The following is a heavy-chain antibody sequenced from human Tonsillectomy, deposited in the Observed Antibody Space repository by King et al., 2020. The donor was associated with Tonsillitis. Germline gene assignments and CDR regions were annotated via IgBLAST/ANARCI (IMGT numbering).Heavy chain of an antibody. D-gene: IGHD3-10*01. CDR1: GFTFSSYE. CDR2: ISSSGSTI. Sequence: QLVQSGGGLVQPGGSLRLSCAASGFTFSSYEMNWVRQAPGKGLEWVSYISSSGSTIYYADSVKGRFTISRDNAKNSLYLQMNSLRAEDTAVYYCAREKSTSLYYRYAFDIWGQGTMVTVSS. V-gene: IGHV3-48*03. J-gene: IGHJ3*02. CDR3: AREKSTSLYYRYAFDI.